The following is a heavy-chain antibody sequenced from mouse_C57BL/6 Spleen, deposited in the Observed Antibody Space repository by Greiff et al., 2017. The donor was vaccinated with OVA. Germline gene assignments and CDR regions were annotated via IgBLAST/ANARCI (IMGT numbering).Heavy chain of an antibody. CDR1: GYTFTSYW. J-gene: IGHJ2*01. CDR3: AKERITREYDFDY. V-gene: IGHV1-55*01. D-gene: IGHD2-4*01. CDR2: IYPGSGST. Sequence: QVQLQQPGAELVKPGASVKMSCKASGYTFTSYWITWVKQRPGQGLEWIGDIYPGSGSTNYNEKFKSKATLTVDTSSSTAYMQLSSLTSEDSAVYSCAKERITREYDFDYWGQGTTLTVSS.